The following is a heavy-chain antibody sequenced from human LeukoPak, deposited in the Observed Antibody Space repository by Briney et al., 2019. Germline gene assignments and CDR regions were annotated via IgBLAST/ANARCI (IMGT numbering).Heavy chain of an antibody. J-gene: IGHJ4*02. CDR1: GFTFSSYA. CDR2: ISSNGGST. Sequence: GGSLRLSCSASGFTFSSYAMHWVRQAPGKGLEYVSAISSNGGSTYYADSVKGRFTISRDNSKNTLYLQMNGLRAEDTAVYFCARVAFPTVTWDYFDYWGQGTLVTVSS. CDR3: ARVAFPTVTWDYFDY. D-gene: IGHD4-11*01. V-gene: IGHV3-64*04.